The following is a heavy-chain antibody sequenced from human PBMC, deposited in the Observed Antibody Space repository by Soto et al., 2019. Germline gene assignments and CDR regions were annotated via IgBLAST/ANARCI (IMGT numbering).Heavy chain of an antibody. CDR3: ARDRPSNDYVWGSHLGY. Sequence: QVQLVESGGGVVQPGRSLRLYCAASGFTFSSYAMHWVRQAPGKGLEWVAVISYDGSNKYYADSVKGRFTISRDNSKNTLYLQMNSLRAEDTAVYYCARDRPSNDYVWGSHLGYWGQGTLVTVSS. V-gene: IGHV3-30-3*01. CDR2: ISYDGSNK. CDR1: GFTFSSYA. J-gene: IGHJ4*02. D-gene: IGHD3-16*01.